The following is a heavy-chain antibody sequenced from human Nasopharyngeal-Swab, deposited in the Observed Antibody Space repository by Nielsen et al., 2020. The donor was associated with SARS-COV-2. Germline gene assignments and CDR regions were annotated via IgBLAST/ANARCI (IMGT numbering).Heavy chain of an antibody. J-gene: IGHJ4*02. Sequence: GESLKISCAASGFVVSSNYMGWVRQAPGKGLEWVSVIYSGGTTYYADSVKGRFTISRDNSKITLYLQMNSLRAEDTAVYYCAKHLGATKAYFDNWGQGTLVTVSS. CDR2: IYSGGTT. CDR3: AKHLGATKAYFDN. D-gene: IGHD1-26*01. CDR1: GFVVSSNY. V-gene: IGHV3-53*05.